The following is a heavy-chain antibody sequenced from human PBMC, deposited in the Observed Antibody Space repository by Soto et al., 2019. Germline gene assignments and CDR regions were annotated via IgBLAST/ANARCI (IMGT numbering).Heavy chain of an antibody. CDR1: GFTFSSYA. Sequence: EVQLLESGGGLVQPGGSLRLSCAASGFTFSSYAMSWVRQAPGQGLEWVSTISGSGGNTYYADSVKGRFTISRDNSKNTLYLQMNSVRAEATALYYCAKGAGGSVWQGLLAHYWGQGTLVTVSS. J-gene: IGHJ4*02. D-gene: IGHD6-25*01. V-gene: IGHV3-23*01. CDR2: ISGSGGNT. CDR3: AKGAGGSVWQGLLAHY.